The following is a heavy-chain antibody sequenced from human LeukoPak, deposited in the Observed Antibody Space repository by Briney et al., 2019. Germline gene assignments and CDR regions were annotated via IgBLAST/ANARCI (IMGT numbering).Heavy chain of an antibody. V-gene: IGHV3-30-3*01. CDR3: ARESEAFDI. CDR2: ISYDGNKK. CDR1: GFTFRSYA. J-gene: IGHJ3*02. Sequence: GGSLRLSCVASGFTFRSYAMHWVRQAPGKGLEGVAVISYDGNKKYYADSVKGRFTISRDNSKNTLHLQMNSLRAGDAAVYYCARESEAFDIWGQGTMVTVSS.